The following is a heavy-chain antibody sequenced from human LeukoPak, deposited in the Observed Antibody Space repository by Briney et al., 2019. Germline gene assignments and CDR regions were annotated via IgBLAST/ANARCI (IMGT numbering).Heavy chain of an antibody. CDR1: GFTFSSYG. Sequence: GGSLRLSCTASGFTFSSYGMFWVRQAPGKGLEGVAFIQYDGNNKYYADSVKGRFTISRDNSKNTLYLQMNSLRAEDTAVYYCAKNKGFYYESSGYPDYWGQGTLVTVSS. V-gene: IGHV3-30*02. CDR3: AKNKGFYYESSGYPDY. CDR2: IQYDGNNK. J-gene: IGHJ4*02. D-gene: IGHD3-22*01.